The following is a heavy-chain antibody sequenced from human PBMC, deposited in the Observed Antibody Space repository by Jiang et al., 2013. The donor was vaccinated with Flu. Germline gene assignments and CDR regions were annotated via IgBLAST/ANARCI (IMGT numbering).Heavy chain of an antibody. V-gene: IGHV4-39*01. Sequence: YYSGSTYYNPSLKSRVTISVDTSKNQFSLKLSSVTAADTAVYYCARLESSGWRYYYYMDVWGKGTTVTVSS. CDR3: ARLESSGWRYYYYMDV. CDR2: YYSGST. D-gene: IGHD6-19*01. J-gene: IGHJ6*03.